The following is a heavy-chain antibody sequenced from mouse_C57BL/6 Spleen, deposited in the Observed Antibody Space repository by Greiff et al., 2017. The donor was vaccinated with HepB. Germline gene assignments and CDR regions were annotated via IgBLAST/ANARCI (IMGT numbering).Heavy chain of an antibody. D-gene: IGHD2-2*01. CDR3: ARGGGLPWYFDV. CDR2: INYDGSST. Sequence: EVMLVESEGGLVQPGSSMKLSCTASGFTFSDYYMAWVRQVPEKGLEWVANINYDGSSTYYLDSLKSRFIISRDNAKNILYLQMSSLKSEDTATYYCARGGGLPWYFDVWGTGTTVTVSS. CDR1: GFTFSDYY. V-gene: IGHV5-16*01. J-gene: IGHJ1*03.